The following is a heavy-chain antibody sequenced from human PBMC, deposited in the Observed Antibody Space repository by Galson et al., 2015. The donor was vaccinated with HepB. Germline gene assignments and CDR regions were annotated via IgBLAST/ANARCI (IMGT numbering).Heavy chain of an antibody. CDR3: ARAWDSSGCGIDY. J-gene: IGHJ4*02. V-gene: IGHV1-69*06. Sequence: SVKVSCKASGGTFRSYGVSWVRQAPGQGLEWVGGIIPVFATTNYAQKFQGRVTITADKSTSTAYMELSSLRSEDTAMYYCARAWDSSGCGIDYWGQGTLVTVSS. D-gene: IGHD3-22*01. CDR1: GGTFRSYG. CDR2: IIPVFATT.